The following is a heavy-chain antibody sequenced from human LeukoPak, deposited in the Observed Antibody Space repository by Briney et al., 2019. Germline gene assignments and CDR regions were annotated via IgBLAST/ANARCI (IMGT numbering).Heavy chain of an antibody. J-gene: IGHJ4*02. D-gene: IGHD4-17*01. Sequence: SETLSLTCAVYGGSFSGYYWSWIRQPPGKGLEWIGEINHSGSTNYNPSLKSRVTISVDTSKNQFSLKLSSVTAADTAVYYCASTVTTVNWGQGTLVTVSS. CDR1: GGSFSGYY. CDR3: ASTVTTVN. CDR2: INHSGST. V-gene: IGHV4-34*01.